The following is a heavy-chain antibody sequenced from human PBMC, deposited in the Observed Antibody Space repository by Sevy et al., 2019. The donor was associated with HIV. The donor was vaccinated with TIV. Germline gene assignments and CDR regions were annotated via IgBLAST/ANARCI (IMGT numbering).Heavy chain of an antibody. CDR3: ARDRVTIFGVTIDYYFDY. V-gene: IGHV4-4*07. CDR2: IYDSGSA. Sequence: SETLSLTCTVSGDSISNYYWSWIRQPAGKGLEWIGRIYDSGSATYNPSLESRVTMSAVTTKNQLSLKLNSVTAADTAVYYCARDRVTIFGVTIDYYFDYWGQGTLVTVSS. J-gene: IGHJ4*02. CDR1: GDSISNYY. D-gene: IGHD3-3*01.